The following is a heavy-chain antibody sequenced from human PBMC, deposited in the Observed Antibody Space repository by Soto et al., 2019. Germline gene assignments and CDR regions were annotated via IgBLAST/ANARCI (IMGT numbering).Heavy chain of an antibody. CDR3: ARDWVRFEVIAPSPTFDY. CDR1: GYTFTSYY. J-gene: IGHJ4*02. D-gene: IGHD2-21*01. CDR2: INPSGGST. Sequence: ASVKVSCKASGYTFTSYYMHWVRQAPGQGLEWMGIINPSGGSTSYAQKFQGRVTMTRDTSTSTVYMELSSLRSEDTAVYYCARDWVRFEVIAPSPTFDYWGQGTLVTVSS. V-gene: IGHV1-46*03.